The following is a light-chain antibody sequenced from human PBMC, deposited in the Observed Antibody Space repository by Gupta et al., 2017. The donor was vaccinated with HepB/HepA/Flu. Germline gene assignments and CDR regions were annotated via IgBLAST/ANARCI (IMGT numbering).Light chain of an antibody. CDR1: SSDVGAYSY. CDR3: SSYTSSSTLV. CDR2: DVN. V-gene: IGLV2-14*01. J-gene: IGLJ2*01. Sequence: QSALTQPASVSGSPGQSITISCTGTSSDVGAYSYVSWYQQLPGKAPKLMIYDVNTRPSGVSNRFSGSKSGNTASLTISGLQAEEEADYYCSSYTSSSTLVFGGGTKLTVL.